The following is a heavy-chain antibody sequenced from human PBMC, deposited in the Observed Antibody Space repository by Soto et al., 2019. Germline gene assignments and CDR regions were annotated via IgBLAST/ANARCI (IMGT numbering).Heavy chain of an antibody. D-gene: IGHD1-26*01. CDR1: GFTFSNYA. J-gene: IGHJ4*02. CDR3: AKGAFAVGDTNYFFDS. CDR2: ISGGGGGT. V-gene: IGHV3-23*01. Sequence: EVQLLESGGDLEQPGGSLRLSCAASGFTFSNYAMNWVRQAPGKGLEWVSSISGGGGGTYYADAVKGRFTISRDNSRNMLYLQMNSLRAEDTAEYYCAKGAFAVGDTNYFFDSWGQGTLVTVSS.